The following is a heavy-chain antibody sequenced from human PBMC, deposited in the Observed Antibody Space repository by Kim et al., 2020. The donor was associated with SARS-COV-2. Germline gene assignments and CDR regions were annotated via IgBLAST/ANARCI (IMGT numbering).Heavy chain of an antibody. CDR1: GGSISSGGYY. CDR3: ASSLPQQESIWFGESGWFDP. CDR2: IYYSGST. D-gene: IGHD3-10*01. V-gene: IGHV4-31*03. J-gene: IGHJ5*02. Sequence: SETLSLTCTVSGGSISSGGYYWSWIRQHPGKGLEWIGYIYYSGSTYYNPSLKSRVTISVDTSKNQFSLKLSSVTAADTAVYYCASSLPQQESIWFGESGWFDPWGQGTLVTVSS.